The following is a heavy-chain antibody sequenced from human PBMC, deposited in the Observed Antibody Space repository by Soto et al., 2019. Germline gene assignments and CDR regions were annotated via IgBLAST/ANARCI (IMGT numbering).Heavy chain of an antibody. CDR3: ARVISITMVRGGFAFDI. V-gene: IGHV4-31*03. CDR1: GGSISSGGYY. J-gene: IGHJ3*02. CDR2: IYYSGST. Sequence: PSETLSLTCTVSGGSISSGGYYWSWIRQHPGKGLEWIGYIYYSGSTYYNPSLKSRVTISVDTSKNQFSLKLRSVTAADTAVYYCARVISITMVRGGFAFDIWGQGTMVTVSS. D-gene: IGHD3-10*01.